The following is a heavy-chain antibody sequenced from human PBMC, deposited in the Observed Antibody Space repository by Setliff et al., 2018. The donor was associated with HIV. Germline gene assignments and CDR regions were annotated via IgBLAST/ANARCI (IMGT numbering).Heavy chain of an antibody. Sequence: SVKVSCKASGGNFRSYGISWVRQAPGQGLEWMGGIIPMSGVPKYAQKFQGRVTITADKSTSTAYMELSSLRSEDTAVYYCVRAYDQDFQHWGQGTVVTVSS. V-gene: IGHV1-69*10. CDR3: VRAYDQDFQH. D-gene: IGHD3-22*01. J-gene: IGHJ1*01. CDR2: IIPMSGVP. CDR1: GGNFRSYG.